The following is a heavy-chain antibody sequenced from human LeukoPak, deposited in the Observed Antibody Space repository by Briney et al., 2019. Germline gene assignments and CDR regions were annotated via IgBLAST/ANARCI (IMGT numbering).Heavy chain of an antibody. CDR2: MNPNSGGT. J-gene: IGHJ5*02. Sequence: ASVKVSCKASGYTLTGYYMHWVRQAPGQGLEWMGWMNPNSGGTKYAQKFQGRVTMTRDTSISTAYMELSRLRSDDTAMYYCARNKLGLGELSLYDQWGQGTLVTVFS. V-gene: IGHV1-2*02. D-gene: IGHD3-16*02. CDR3: ARNKLGLGELSLYDQ. CDR1: GYTLTGYY.